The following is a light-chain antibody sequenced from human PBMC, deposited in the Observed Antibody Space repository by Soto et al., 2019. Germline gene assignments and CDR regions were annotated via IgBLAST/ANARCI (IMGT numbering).Light chain of an antibody. CDR3: ASYGGRDDMI. CDR1: SSDVGGYDR. J-gene: IGLJ2*01. Sequence: QSALTQPPSASGSPGQSVTISCTGTSSDVGGYDRVSWFQQHPGKAPKHIIYGVTDRISGVPDRVSGSKSGNTASLTVSGLQVEDEAYYYSASYGGRDDMIFGGGTKLTVL. CDR2: GVT. V-gene: IGLV2-8*01.